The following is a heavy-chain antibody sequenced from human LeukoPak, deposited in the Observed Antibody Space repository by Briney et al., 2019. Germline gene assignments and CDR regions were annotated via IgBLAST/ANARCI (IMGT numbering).Heavy chain of an antibody. J-gene: IGHJ4*02. V-gene: IGHV3-48*02. D-gene: IGHD6-13*01. CDR1: GFTFSSYS. CDR3: ARILGYTLDY. Sequence: GGSLRLSCAASGFTFSSYSMNWVRQAPGKGLEWVSYISLGGGTIYYAGSVRGRFTVSRDDAGNSLYLQMYSLRDEDTAVYYCARILGYTLDYWGQGTLVTVSS. CDR2: ISLGGGTI.